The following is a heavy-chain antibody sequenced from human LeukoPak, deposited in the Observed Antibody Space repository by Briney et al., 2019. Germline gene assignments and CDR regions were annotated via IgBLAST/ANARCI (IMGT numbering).Heavy chain of an antibody. J-gene: IGHJ4*02. Sequence: GGSLRLSCAASGFTFSTYGMHWVRQAPGKGLEWVAVTSSDLNVKLYADSVKGRFTISRDNSRSTLYLQMNSLRPEDTAIYYCAREGYYGSGSPPSLYFDYWGQGTLVTVSS. CDR2: TSSDLNVK. CDR3: AREGYYGSGSPPSLYFDY. V-gene: IGHV3-30*03. CDR1: GFTFSTYG. D-gene: IGHD3-10*01.